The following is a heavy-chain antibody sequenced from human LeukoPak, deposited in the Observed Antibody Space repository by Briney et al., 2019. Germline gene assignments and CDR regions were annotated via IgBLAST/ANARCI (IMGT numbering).Heavy chain of an antibody. J-gene: IGHJ6*03. CDR2: ISGSGGYT. CDR3: AKDLYCSSTSCYMDV. Sequence: GGSLRLSCAASGFTFSNYAMSWVRQAPGKGLEWVSGISGSGGYTYYADSVKGRFTISRDNSNNTPYLQMNSLRAEDTAVYYCAKDLYCSSTSCYMDVWGKGATVTVSS. V-gene: IGHV3-23*01. D-gene: IGHD2-2*01. CDR1: GFTFSNYA.